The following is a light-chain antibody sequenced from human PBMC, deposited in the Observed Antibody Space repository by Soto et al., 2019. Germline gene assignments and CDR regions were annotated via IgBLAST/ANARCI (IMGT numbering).Light chain of an antibody. CDR3: SSYATNPFVV. J-gene: IGLJ2*01. CDR2: EVS. CDR1: RTDVGGDNY. V-gene: IGLV2-14*01. Sequence: QSALTQPASVSGSPGQSITISCTGTRTDVGGDNYVSWYQHPPGKAPKLIIYEVSNRPSGVSHRFSGSKSGNTASLTISGLQAEDEADYYCSSYATNPFVVLGGGTKVTVL.